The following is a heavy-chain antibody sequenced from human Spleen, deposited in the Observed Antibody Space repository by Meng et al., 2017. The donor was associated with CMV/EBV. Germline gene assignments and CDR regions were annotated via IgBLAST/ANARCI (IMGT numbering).Heavy chain of an antibody. CDR1: GGTISSYY. CDR3: ARGYSGYDASWYFAL. D-gene: IGHD5-12*01. CDR2: IYYSGST. Sequence: GSLRLSCTVSGGTISSYYWSWIRQPPGKGLEWIGYIYYSGSTNYNPSLKSRVTISVDTSKNQFSLKLSSVTAADTAVYYCARGYSGYDASWYFALWGRGTLVTVSS. V-gene: IGHV4-59*01. J-gene: IGHJ2*01.